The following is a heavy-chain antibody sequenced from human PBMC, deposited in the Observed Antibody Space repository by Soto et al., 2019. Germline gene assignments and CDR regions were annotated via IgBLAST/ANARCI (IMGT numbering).Heavy chain of an antibody. J-gene: IGHJ4*02. V-gene: IGHV4-31*03. CDR3: ARAMANYFDY. Sequence: QVQLQESGPGLVKPSQTLSVTCTVSGGSVSSDDYSWSWIRQHPGKGLEWIGYIRDSGSTYYNPSLEGRVTISVDTSKNQFSLRLRSVTAADTAEYYCARAMANYFDYWGQGTLVTASS. CDR2: IRDSGST. D-gene: IGHD2-8*01. CDR1: GGSVSSDDYS.